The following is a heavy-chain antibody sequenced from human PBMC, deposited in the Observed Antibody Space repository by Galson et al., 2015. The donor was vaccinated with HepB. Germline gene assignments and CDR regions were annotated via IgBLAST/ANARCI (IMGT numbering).Heavy chain of an antibody. CDR1: GGSISSSSYY. J-gene: IGHJ2*01. CDR2: FSYSGNT. Sequence: SETLSLTCTVSGGSISSSSYYWGWFRRPPGKGLEWIGSFSYSGNTYYNPSLKSRVTISGDTSKNQSSLKLTSVTAADTAVYYCARQPAGAGSYWYFDLWGRGTLVTVSS. D-gene: IGHD6-19*01. CDR3: ARQPAGAGSYWYFDL. V-gene: IGHV4-39*01.